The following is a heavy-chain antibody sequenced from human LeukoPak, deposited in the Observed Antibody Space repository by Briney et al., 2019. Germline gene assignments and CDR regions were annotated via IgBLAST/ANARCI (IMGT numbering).Heavy chain of an antibody. V-gene: IGHV7-4-1*02. CDR2: INTNTGNP. Sequence: APVKVSCKASGYTFTSYAMNWVRQAPGQGLEWMGWINTNTGNPTYAQGFTGRFVFSLDTSVSTAYLQISSLKAEDTAVYYCARDAPSPSNTYYYDSSGYYYTYHFDYWGQGTLVTVSS. D-gene: IGHD3-22*01. CDR1: GYTFTSYA. CDR3: ARDAPSPSNTYYYDSSGYYYTYHFDY. J-gene: IGHJ4*02.